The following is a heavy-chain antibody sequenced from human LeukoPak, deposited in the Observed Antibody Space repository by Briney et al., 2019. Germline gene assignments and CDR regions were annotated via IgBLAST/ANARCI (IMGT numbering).Heavy chain of an antibody. CDR3: ARDRYSGSYFDY. Sequence: PGGSLRLSCAASGFTFSSYAMSWVRQAPGKGLEWVSVIYSGGSTYYADSVKGRFTISRDNSKNTLYLQMNSLRAEDTAVYYCARDRYSGSYFDYWGQGTLVTVSS. D-gene: IGHD1-26*01. J-gene: IGHJ4*02. CDR2: IYSGGST. CDR1: GFTFSSYA. V-gene: IGHV3-53*01.